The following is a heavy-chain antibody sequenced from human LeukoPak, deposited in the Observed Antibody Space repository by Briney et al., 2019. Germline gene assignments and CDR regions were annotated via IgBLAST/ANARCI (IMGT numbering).Heavy chain of an antibody. CDR3: ARVKGTSRGYYYYYMDV. V-gene: IGHV3-21*01. CDR1: GFTFSSYS. CDR2: ISSSSSYI. D-gene: IGHD2-2*01. J-gene: IGHJ6*03. Sequence: PGGSLRLSXAASGFTFSSYSMNWVRQAPGKGLEWVSSISSSSSYIYYADSVKGRFTISRDNAKNSLYLQMNSLRAEDTAVYYCARVKGTSRGYYYYYMDVWGKGTTVTVSS.